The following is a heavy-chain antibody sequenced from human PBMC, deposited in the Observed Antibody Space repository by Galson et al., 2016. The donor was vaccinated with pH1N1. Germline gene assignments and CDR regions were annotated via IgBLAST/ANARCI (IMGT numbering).Heavy chain of an antibody. CDR1: GFTFGDYA. CDR2: ISTSGTT. CDR3: TKARVGNYYFDH. Sequence: SLRLSCAASGFTFGDYAMRWFRQAPGRGLEYVSSISTSGTTYYGDSVRGRFTISSDNSKNTVYLQMNSLRAEDTAIYYCTKARVGNYYFDHWGQGSLVTVSS. V-gene: IGHV3-23*01. D-gene: IGHD1-7*01. J-gene: IGHJ4*02.